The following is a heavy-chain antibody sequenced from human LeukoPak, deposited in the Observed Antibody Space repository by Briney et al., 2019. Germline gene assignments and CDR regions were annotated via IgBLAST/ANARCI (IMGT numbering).Heavy chain of an antibody. D-gene: IGHD2-8*01. Sequence: GASVKVSCKASGYTFSDYDINWVRQATGQGLEWMGWISAQHGQTEYAPNSQDRVTMTTDTYTNTAYMELRSLRSDDTAVYYCAGSLGYCTSNVCYLKYWGQGTLVTVSS. V-gene: IGHV1-18*01. CDR1: GYTFSDYD. J-gene: IGHJ4*02. CDR3: AGSLGYCTSNVCYLKY. CDR2: ISAQHGQT.